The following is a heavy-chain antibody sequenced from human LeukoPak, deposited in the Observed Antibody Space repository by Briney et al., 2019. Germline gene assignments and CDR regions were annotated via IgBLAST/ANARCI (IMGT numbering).Heavy chain of an antibody. D-gene: IGHD5-18*01. J-gene: IGHJ4*02. Sequence: ASVKVSCKASGYSFTDYFVHWVRQAPGQGLEWVGLLNPNSGDTNYAEKFQGRVTMTRDTSTSTVYMELSSLRSEDTAVYYCARGNSYGIFDYWGQGTLVTVSS. CDR3: ARGNSYGIFDY. V-gene: IGHV1-2*02. CDR1: GYSFTDYF. CDR2: LNPNSGDT.